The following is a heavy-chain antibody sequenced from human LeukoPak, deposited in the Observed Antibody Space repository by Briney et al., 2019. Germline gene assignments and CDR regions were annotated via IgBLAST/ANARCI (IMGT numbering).Heavy chain of an antibody. J-gene: IGHJ6*02. D-gene: IGHD5-12*01. CDR2: ISYDGSNK. CDR1: GFTFSSYG. Sequence: PGGSLRLSCAASGFTFSSYGMHWVRQAPGKGLEWVAVISYDGSNKYYADSVKGRLTISRDNSKNTLYLQMNSLRAEDTAVYYCAKETRGYPLYYYYGMDVWGQGTTVTVSS. V-gene: IGHV3-30*18. CDR3: AKETRGYPLYYYYGMDV.